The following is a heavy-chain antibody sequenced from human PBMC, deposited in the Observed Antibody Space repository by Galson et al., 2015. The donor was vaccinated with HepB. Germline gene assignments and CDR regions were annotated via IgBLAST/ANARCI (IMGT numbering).Heavy chain of an antibody. V-gene: IGHV3-23*01. D-gene: IGHD2-15*01. CDR1: GFIFNNYA. CDR2: ISGSGGDT. Sequence: SLRLSCAASGFIFNNYAMNWVRQAPGMGLEWVSGISGSGGDTYYADSIKGRFTISRDNSKNTLYLQMNSLRAEDTAVYYCAKGTTHCGSYCSVFDFWGQGTLVTVSS. CDR3: AKGTTHCGSYCSVFDF. J-gene: IGHJ4*02.